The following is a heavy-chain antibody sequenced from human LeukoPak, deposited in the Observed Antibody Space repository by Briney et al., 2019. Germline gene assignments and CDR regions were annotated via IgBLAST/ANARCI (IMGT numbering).Heavy chain of an antibody. Sequence: PGGSLRLSCAASGFIFSDYRMSWVRQTPGKGLEWVANMKQDGSKKYYVDSVKGRFIISRDNAKNSLYLQMNSVRGEDSAVYYCVRDRWQLGGYYYYMDVWGKGTTVTVSS. J-gene: IGHJ6*03. D-gene: IGHD1-1*01. V-gene: IGHV3-7*01. CDR1: GFIFSDYR. CDR2: MKQDGSKK. CDR3: VRDRWQLGGYYYYMDV.